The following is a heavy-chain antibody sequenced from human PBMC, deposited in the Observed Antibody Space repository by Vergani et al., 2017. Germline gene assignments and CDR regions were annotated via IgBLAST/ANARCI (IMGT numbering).Heavy chain of an antibody. V-gene: IGHV3-23*01. D-gene: IGHD2-2*01. CDR1: GFTFSSYD. Sequence: EVQLLESGGGLVQPGGSLRLSCAASGFTFSSYDMSWVRQVPGQGLEWVSGISGSGGNTYYANSVKGRFTISRDNSKNTLYLQMNSLRADDTAVYYCAKGVYCSSTSCYEGRGYYYGMGVWGQGTTVTFSS. J-gene: IGHJ6*02. CDR2: ISGSGGNT. CDR3: AKGVYCSSTSCYEGRGYYYGMGV.